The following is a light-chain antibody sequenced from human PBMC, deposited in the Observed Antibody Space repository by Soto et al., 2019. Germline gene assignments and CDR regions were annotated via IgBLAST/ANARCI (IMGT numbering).Light chain of an antibody. Sequence: QSVLTQPPSVSAAPGQTVTISCSGSSSNIGNNYVSWYQQVPGTAPELLIYESNKRPSGIPDRFYGFKSGTSATLGITGLQTGDEADYYCGTWDSSLSAVVFGGGTKLTVL. CDR2: ESN. J-gene: IGLJ2*01. V-gene: IGLV1-51*01. CDR1: SSNIGNNY. CDR3: GTWDSSLSAVV.